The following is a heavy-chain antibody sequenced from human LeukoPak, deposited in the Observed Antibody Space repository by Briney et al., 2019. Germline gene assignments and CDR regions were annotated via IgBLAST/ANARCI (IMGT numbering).Heavy chain of an antibody. CDR3: AKGDYYDSSGYYGLVDY. Sequence: GGSLRLSCAASGFTFSSYWMHWVRQAPGKGLVWVSRIDGDGSSTNYADSVKGRFTISRDNAKNTMYLQMNSLRAEDTAVYYCAKGDYYDSSGYYGLVDYWGQGTLVTVSS. V-gene: IGHV3-74*01. CDR2: IDGDGSST. J-gene: IGHJ4*02. D-gene: IGHD3-22*01. CDR1: GFTFSSYW.